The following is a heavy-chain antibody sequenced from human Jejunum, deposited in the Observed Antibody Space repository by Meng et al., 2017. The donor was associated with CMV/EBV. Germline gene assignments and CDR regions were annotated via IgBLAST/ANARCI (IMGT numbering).Heavy chain of an antibody. Sequence: SGFNCSSYAMSWVRQAPGKGLEWVSVIYSGGSSTYYADSVKGRFTISRDNSNNTLYLQMNSLRAEDTAVYYCAKGKRFLEWSSDEYWGQGTLVTVSS. CDR3: AKGKRFLEWSSDEY. D-gene: IGHD3-3*01. V-gene: IGHV3-23*03. CDR1: GFNCSSYA. CDR2: IYSGGSST. J-gene: IGHJ4*02.